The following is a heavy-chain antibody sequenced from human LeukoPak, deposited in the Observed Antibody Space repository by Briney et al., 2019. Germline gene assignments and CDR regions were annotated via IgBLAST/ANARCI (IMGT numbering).Heavy chain of an antibody. Sequence: GGSLRLSCAASGFTFSSYAMSWVRQAPGKGLEWVSGIIGSGSSTYYADSVKGRFTISRDNSKKTLYLQMSSLRAEDTAVYYCAKAYASGSYNNFDYWGQGTLVTVSS. V-gene: IGHV3-23*01. CDR3: AKAYASGSYNNFDY. D-gene: IGHD3-10*01. CDR2: IIGSGSST. J-gene: IGHJ4*02. CDR1: GFTFSSYA.